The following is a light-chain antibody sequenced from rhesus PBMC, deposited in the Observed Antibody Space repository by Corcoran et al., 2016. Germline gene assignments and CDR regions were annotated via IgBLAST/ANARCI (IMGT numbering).Light chain of an antibody. CDR1: SNNVGNQG. CDR2: RNN. Sequence: QAGLTQAPSVSKDLRQTATLTCTGNSNNVGNQGAAWLQQHQGHPPKLLSYRNNNRPSGISERFSASRSGITASLTITGLQPADEADYYCSAWDSSLCAYIFGAGTRLTVL. V-gene: IGLV10-114*01. CDR3: SAWDSSLCAYI. J-gene: IGLJ1*01.